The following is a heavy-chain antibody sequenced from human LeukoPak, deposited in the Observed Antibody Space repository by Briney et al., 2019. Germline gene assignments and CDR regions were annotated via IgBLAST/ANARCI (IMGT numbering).Heavy chain of an antibody. V-gene: IGHV4-59*01. CDR3: ARDLGDGYND. CDR2: IYYSGST. CDR1: GGSISSYY. Sequence: PSETLSLTCTVSGGSISSYYWSWTRQPPGKGLEWIGYIYYSGSTNYNPSLKSRVTISVDTSKNQFSLKLSSVTAADTAVYYCARDLGDGYNDWGQGTLVTVSS. D-gene: IGHD5-24*01. J-gene: IGHJ4*02.